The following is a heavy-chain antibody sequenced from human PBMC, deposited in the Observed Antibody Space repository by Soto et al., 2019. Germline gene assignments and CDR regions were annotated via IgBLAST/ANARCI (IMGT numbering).Heavy chain of an antibody. J-gene: IGHJ4*02. CDR3: AKVQMTYAIRGLYFDL. CDR1: GFTFSSFG. D-gene: IGHD3-9*01. Sequence: QGQLVESGGDVVQPGRSLRLSCSASGFTFSSFGMHWVRQAPGKGLEWVALISYDGSNAYYGDAVKGRFIISRDNYKNTLSLQMNALRAEDSAVYFCAKVQMTYAIRGLYFDLWGQGTRVTVSS. CDR2: ISYDGSNA. V-gene: IGHV3-30*19.